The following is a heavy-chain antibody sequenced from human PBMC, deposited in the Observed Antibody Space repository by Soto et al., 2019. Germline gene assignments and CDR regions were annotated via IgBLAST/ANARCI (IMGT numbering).Heavy chain of an antibody. CDR3: ARGGSNPLDY. D-gene: IGHD3-16*01. CDR1: GGSISGSSYY. V-gene: IGHV4-39*01. J-gene: IGHJ4*02. Sequence: SXTLSLTCSVSGGSISGSSYYWGWIRQPPGKALEWSGSIYYSGSTYYNPSLKSRVTIYVDTSKNQFSPKLSSVTAADTAVYYCARGGSNPLDYWGQGTLVTVSS. CDR2: IYYSGST.